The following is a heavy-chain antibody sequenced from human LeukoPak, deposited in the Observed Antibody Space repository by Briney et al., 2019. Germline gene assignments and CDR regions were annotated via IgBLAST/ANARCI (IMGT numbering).Heavy chain of an antibody. J-gene: IGHJ4*02. V-gene: IGHV1-2*04. CDR1: GYTFTGYY. CDR3: ARGWGGYDFWSGPYYFDY. CDR2: INPNSGGT. Sequence: GASVKVSCKASGYTFTGYYMHWVRQAPGQGLEWMGWINPNSGGTNYAQKFQGWVTMTRDTSISTAYMELSRLRSDDTAVYYCARGWGGYDFWSGPYYFDYWGQGTLVTVSS. D-gene: IGHD3-3*01.